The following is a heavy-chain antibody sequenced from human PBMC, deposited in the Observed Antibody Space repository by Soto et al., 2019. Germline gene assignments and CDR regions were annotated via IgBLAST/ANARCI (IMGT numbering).Heavy chain of an antibody. Sequence: GGSLRLSCAASGFTFSSYAMSWVRQAPGKGLEWVSAISGSGGSTYYADSVKGRFTISRDNSKNTLYLQMNSLRAEDTAVYYCAKEETYGSGSYYASFDYWGQGTLVTVSS. CDR2: ISGSGGST. J-gene: IGHJ4*02. CDR3: AKEETYGSGSYYASFDY. CDR1: GFTFSSYA. D-gene: IGHD3-10*01. V-gene: IGHV3-23*01.